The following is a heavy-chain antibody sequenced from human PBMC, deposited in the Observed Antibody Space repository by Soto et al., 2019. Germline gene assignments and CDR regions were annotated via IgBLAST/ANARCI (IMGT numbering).Heavy chain of an antibody. V-gene: IGHV1-69*01. Sequence: QVQLVQSGAEVKKPGSSVKVSCKASGGTFSSYAISWVRQAPGQGLEWMGGIIPISETTNYAQKFQGRVTITADESKSTAYMELSSLRSEHTAVYYCARSQGSSTSLEIYYYYSYGMDVWGQGTTVTVSS. CDR1: GGTFSSYA. D-gene: IGHD2-2*01. J-gene: IGHJ6*02. CDR3: ARSQGSSTSLEIYYYYSYGMDV. CDR2: IIPISETT.